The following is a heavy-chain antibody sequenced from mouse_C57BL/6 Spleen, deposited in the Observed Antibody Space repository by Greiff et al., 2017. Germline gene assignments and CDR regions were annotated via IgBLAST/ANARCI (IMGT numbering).Heavy chain of an antibody. D-gene: IGHD1-1*01. CDR2: ISSGSSTI. J-gene: IGHJ3*01. Sequence: EVHLVESGGGLVKPGGSLKLSCAASGFTFSDYGMHWVRQAPEKGLEWVAYISSGSSTIYYADTVKGRFTISRDNAKNTLFLQMTSLRSEDTAMYYCARDGSSYGGWFAYWGQGTLVTVSA. CDR3: ARDGSSYGGWFAY. V-gene: IGHV5-17*01. CDR1: GFTFSDYG.